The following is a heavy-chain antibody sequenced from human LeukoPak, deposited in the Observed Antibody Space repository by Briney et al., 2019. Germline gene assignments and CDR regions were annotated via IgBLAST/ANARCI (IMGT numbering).Heavy chain of an antibody. V-gene: IGHV3-30*04. J-gene: IGHJ4*02. Sequence: GGSLRLSCAASGFTFSSYAMHGVRQAPGKGLEWVAVISYDGSNKYYADSVKGRFTISRDNSKNTLYLQMNSLRAEDTAVYYCARGGPGITIFGVVPVEGYWGQGTLVTVSS. CDR3: ARGGPGITIFGVVPVEGY. D-gene: IGHD3-3*01. CDR2: ISYDGSNK. CDR1: GFTFSSYA.